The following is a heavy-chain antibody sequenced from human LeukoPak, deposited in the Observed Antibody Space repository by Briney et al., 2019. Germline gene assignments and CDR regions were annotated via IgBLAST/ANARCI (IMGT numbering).Heavy chain of an antibody. J-gene: IGHJ3*01. CDR1: GFTFNDFA. CDR2: IPDAGT. Sequence: PGGSLRLSCAASGFTFNDFAMTWVRQAPGKGLEWVSTIPDAGTYYADSVKGRFIISRDNSKNMLYLQLNSLRADDTAMYYCARNLGPFDVRGHGTMVTVSS. V-gene: IGHV3-23*01. CDR3: ARNLGPFDV. D-gene: IGHD3-16*01.